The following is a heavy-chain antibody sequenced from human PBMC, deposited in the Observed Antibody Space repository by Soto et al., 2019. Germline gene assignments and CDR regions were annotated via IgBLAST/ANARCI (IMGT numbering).Heavy chain of an antibody. CDR3: ASRDPGTSVDY. D-gene: IGHD1-7*01. Sequence: PSETLSLTCAVSGGSFTSNNSWTSVRQPPGQGLEWIGEIYRTVNTNFTPSLKSRVTISLDKSENQFSLKVTSLTAADTAVYYCASRDPGTSVDYWGQGTLVTVSS. CDR2: IYRTVNT. J-gene: IGHJ4*02. V-gene: IGHV4-4*02. CDR1: GGSFTSNNS.